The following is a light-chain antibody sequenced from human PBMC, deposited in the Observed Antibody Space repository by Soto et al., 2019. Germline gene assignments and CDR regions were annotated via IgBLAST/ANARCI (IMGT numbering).Light chain of an antibody. CDR2: EVI. CDR1: YSDVGGSNY. Sequence: QSALTQPPSASGSPGQSVTISCTGTYSDVGGSNYVSWYQQHPGKAPKLVIYEVIQWPSGVPDRFSGSRSGNTASLTVSRLQAEDEADYYCSSNVVGTNLKIFGGGTQLTVL. J-gene: IGLJ2*01. V-gene: IGLV2-8*01. CDR3: SSNVVGTNLKI.